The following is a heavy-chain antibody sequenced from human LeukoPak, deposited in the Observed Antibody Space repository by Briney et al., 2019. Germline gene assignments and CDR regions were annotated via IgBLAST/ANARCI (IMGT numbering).Heavy chain of an antibody. Sequence: SETLSLTCTVSGASINSPTYYWGWIRQPPGKGLEWIGSFYYTGNTYYNPSLRRRVTISVDTSRNQFSLRLNSVTAADTAVYYCAKDVGSWGQGTLVVVSS. J-gene: IGHJ4*02. CDR3: AKDVGS. CDR1: GASINSPTYY. V-gene: IGHV4-39*07. CDR2: FYYTGNT.